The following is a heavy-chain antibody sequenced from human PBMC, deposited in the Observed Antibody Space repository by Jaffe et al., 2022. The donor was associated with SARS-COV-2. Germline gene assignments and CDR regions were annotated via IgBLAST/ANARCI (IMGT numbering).Heavy chain of an antibody. J-gene: IGHJ4*02. CDR2: ISGYNGNT. CDR3: TRDRSIWQQLVRQDY. V-gene: IGHV1-18*01. Sequence: QVHLEQSGAEVKRPGASVKVSCKASGYSFTNYGVSWVRQAPGQGLEWMGWISGYNGNTIYAQKFHDRVTMTTDTSTSTAYMEVKSLRSDDTAVYYCTRDRSIWQQLVRQDYWGQGTRVTVSS. CDR1: GYSFTNYG. D-gene: IGHD6-13*01.